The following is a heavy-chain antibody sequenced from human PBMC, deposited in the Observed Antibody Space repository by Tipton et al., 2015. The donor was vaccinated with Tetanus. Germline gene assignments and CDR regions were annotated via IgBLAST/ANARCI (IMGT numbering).Heavy chain of an antibody. J-gene: IGHJ3*02. CDR2: IEDSGTT. CDR1: GGSISRNNYY. Sequence: TLSLTCSVSGGSISRNNYYWGWVRQTPGKGLEWLGSIEDSGTTYYNPSLKSRVTSSKDTSKNHFSLKLNSVTAADTALYYCARHVPPLVGLRLGEKTFDIWGQGTMVTVS. D-gene: IGHD3-16*01. V-gene: IGHV4-39*01. CDR3: ARHVPPLVGLRLGEKTFDI.